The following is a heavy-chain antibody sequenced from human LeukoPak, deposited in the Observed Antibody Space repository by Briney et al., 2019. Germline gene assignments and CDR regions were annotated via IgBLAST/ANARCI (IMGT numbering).Heavy chain of an antibody. J-gene: IGHJ4*02. Sequence: ASVKVSCKASGGTFSSYAISWVRQAPGQGLEWMGGIIPIFGTANYAQKFQGRVTITADESTSTAYMELSSLRSEDTAVYYCARDPLYCSSTSCLLDYWGQGTLVTVSS. D-gene: IGHD2-2*01. CDR3: ARDPLYCSSTSCLLDY. CDR1: GGTFSSYA. V-gene: IGHV1-69*13. CDR2: IIPIFGTA.